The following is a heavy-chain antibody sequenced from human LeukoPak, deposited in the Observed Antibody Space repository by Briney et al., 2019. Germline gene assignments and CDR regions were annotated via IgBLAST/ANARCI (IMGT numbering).Heavy chain of an antibody. CDR3: AKETVAAPPIDY. CDR2: ISGSAYST. CDR1: GFTFSSYA. Sequence: GGSLRLSCAASGFTFSSYAMSWVRQAPGKGLEWVSAISGSAYSTYYADSVKGRFAISRDNSKNTLYLQMNSLRAEDTAVYYCAKETVAAPPIDYWGQGTLVTVSS. D-gene: IGHD6-19*01. J-gene: IGHJ4*02. V-gene: IGHV3-23*01.